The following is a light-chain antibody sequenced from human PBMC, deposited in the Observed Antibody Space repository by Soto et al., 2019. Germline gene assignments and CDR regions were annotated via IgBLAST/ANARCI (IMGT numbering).Light chain of an antibody. CDR3: QQYGSSPRT. Sequence: EIVLTQSPGTLSLSPGERATLSCRVSQSVSSSYLAWYQQKPGQAPGLLIYDASSRATGIPDRFSGSGSGTDFTLTISRLEPEDYAVYYFQQYGSSPRTFGQGTKVEIK. CDR1: QSVSSSY. J-gene: IGKJ1*01. CDR2: DAS. V-gene: IGKV3-20*01.